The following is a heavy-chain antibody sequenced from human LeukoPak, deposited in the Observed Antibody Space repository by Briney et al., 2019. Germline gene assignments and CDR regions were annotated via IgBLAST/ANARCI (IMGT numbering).Heavy chain of an antibody. J-gene: IGHJ5*02. CDR3: ARGQSYRKSQNWFGP. V-gene: IGHV4-59*10. Sequence: PSETLSLTCAVYGGSFSGYYWSWIRQPPGKGLEWIGRISTSGNINYTPSLKSRVTMSVDTSKNQFSLKLTSVTAADTAVYFCARGQSYRKSQNWFGPWGQGTLVTVSS. CDR1: GGSFSGYY. CDR2: ISTSGNI. D-gene: IGHD4-11*01.